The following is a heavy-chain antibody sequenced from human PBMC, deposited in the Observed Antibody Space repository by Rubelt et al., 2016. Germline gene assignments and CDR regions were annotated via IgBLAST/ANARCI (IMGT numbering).Heavy chain of an antibody. J-gene: IGHJ5*02. CDR3: ARDRQQLVRRYNWFDP. D-gene: IGHD6-13*01. Sequence: VRQAPGQGLEWMGWINPNSGGTNYAQKLQGRVTMTTDTSTSTTYMELRSLRSDDTAVYYCARDRQQLVRRYNWFDPWGQGTLVTVSS. CDR2: INPNSGGT. V-gene: IGHV1-18*01.